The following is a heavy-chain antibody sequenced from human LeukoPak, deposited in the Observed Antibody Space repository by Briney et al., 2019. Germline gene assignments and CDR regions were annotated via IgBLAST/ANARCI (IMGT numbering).Heavy chain of an antibody. D-gene: IGHD2-21*02. CDR2: ISSNGGST. J-gene: IGHJ4*02. Sequence: GGSLRLSCAASGFTFTSYAMHWVRQAPGKGLEYVSAISSNGGSTYYANSVKGRFTISRDNSKNTLYLQMGSLRAEDMAVYYCARAIPKSYCGGDCYRGLVDYWGQGTLVTVSS. V-gene: IGHV3-64*01. CDR1: GFTFTSYA. CDR3: ARAIPKSYCGGDCYRGLVDY.